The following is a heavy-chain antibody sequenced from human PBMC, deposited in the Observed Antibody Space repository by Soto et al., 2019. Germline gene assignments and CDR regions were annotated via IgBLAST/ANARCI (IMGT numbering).Heavy chain of an antibody. D-gene: IGHD5-18*01. V-gene: IGHV1-18*04. Sequence: QVQLAQSGAEVKKPGASVEVSCKASGYNFSTYGVSWVRQAPGQGLEWMAWIGVSSGDTNFAQKFQGRLAVTTDTSTSTASMKLRGLRSDDTAVYYCARLTPLTNPKYSYYYYMDIWGEGTTVTVS. J-gene: IGHJ6*03. CDR3: ARLTPLTNPKYSYYYYMDI. CDR2: IGVSSGDT. CDR1: GYNFSTYG.